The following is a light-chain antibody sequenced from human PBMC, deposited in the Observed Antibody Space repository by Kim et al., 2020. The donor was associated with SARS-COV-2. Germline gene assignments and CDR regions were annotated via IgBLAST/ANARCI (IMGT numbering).Light chain of an antibody. Sequence: ASVGDRVTITCRASQTIINHLNWFQQKAGKAPNLLIYGASILRSGVPSRFSASGSGTDFTLIISSLQPEDFATYYCQQTFGIPLTFGGGTKVDIK. CDR1: QTIINH. CDR3: QQTFGIPLT. V-gene: IGKV1-39*01. CDR2: GAS. J-gene: IGKJ4*01.